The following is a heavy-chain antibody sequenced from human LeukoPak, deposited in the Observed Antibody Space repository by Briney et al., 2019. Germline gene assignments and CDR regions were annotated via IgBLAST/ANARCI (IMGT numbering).Heavy chain of an antibody. CDR2: INPNSGGT. V-gene: IGHV1-2*06. CDR3: ARGLPTASYYMDV. J-gene: IGHJ6*03. D-gene: IGHD2-2*01. CDR1: RSTFTDYY. Sequence: ASVKVSCRTSRSTFTDYYMHWVRQAPGRGLEWMGRINPNSGGTNYAQNFQGRVTMTRDTSITTAYMKLSRLRSDDTAVYYCARGLPTASYYMDVWGKGTTVTVSS.